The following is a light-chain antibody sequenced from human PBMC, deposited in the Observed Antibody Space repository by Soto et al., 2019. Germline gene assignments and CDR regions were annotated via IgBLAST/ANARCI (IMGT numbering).Light chain of an antibody. CDR1: QSISSY. Sequence: DTETTKTQSSLSASVGDRVTITCRASQSISSYLNWYQQKPGKAPKLLIYAASSLQSGVPSRFSGSGSGTDFTLTISSLQPEDFATYYCQQSYSTPRAFGHGTKVDIK. J-gene: IGKJ1*01. CDR3: QQSYSTPRA. CDR2: AAS. V-gene: IGKV1-39*01.